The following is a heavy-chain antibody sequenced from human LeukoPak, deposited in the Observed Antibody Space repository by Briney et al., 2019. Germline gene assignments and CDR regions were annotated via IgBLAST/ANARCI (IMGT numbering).Heavy chain of an antibody. CDR3: ARLKAAFDI. V-gene: IGHV4-59*01. Sequence: SETLSLTCTVSGGSISSYYWSWIRQPPGKGLEWIGYIYYSGSTNYNPSLKSRVTISVDTSKNQFSLKLSSVTAADTAVYYCARLKAAFDIWGQGTMVTVSS. CDR2: IYYSGST. J-gene: IGHJ3*02. CDR1: GGSISSYY.